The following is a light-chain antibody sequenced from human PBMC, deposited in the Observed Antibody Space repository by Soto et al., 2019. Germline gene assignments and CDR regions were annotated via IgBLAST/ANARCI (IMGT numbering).Light chain of an antibody. CDR3: QQYGSSPPWT. V-gene: IGKV3-20*01. CDR2: GAS. Sequence: EILLTQSPGTLSLSPGERATLSCRASQSVSSSYLAWYQQQPGQAPRLLIYGASSRATGIPDRFSGSGSGTDFTLTISRLEPEDFAVYYCQQYGSSPPWTFGQGTKVDIK. CDR1: QSVSSSY. J-gene: IGKJ1*01.